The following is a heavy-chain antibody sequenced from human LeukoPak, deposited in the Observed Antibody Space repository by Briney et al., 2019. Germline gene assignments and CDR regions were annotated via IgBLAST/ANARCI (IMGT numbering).Heavy chain of an antibody. V-gene: IGHV4-59*01. J-gene: IGHJ4*02. D-gene: IGHD3-22*01. CDR1: GASISSYY. CDR2: IYYSGSI. CDR3: ARENPSGYYNRPIDY. Sequence: SSETLSLTCTVSGASISSYYWSWIRQPPGKGLEWIGDIYYSGSIKYNPSLKSRVTMSVDTSKNQFSLKLSSVTAADTAIYYCARENPSGYYNRPIDYWGQGTLVTVSS.